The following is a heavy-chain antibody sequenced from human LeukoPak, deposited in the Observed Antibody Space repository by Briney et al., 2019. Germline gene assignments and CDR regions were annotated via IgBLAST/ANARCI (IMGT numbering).Heavy chain of an antibody. D-gene: IGHD3-3*01. CDR3: ARGGITIFGEDRAFDI. Sequence: PGGSLRLSCAASGFTFSSYSMNWVRQAPGKGLEWVSYISSSSSYINHADSVKGRFTISRDNAKNSLYLQMNSLRSEDTAVYYCARGGITIFGEDRAFDIWGQGTMVTVSS. CDR1: GFTFSSYS. V-gene: IGHV3-21*04. CDR2: ISSSSSYI. J-gene: IGHJ3*02.